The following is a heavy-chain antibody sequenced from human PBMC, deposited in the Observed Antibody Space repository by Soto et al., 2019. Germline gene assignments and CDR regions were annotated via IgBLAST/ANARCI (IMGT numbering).Heavy chain of an antibody. CDR2: INPDSGGT. D-gene: IGHD6-13*01. J-gene: IGHJ6*02. CDR3: ARSIAAGIYYYYGMDV. Sequence: ASVKVSCKASGYTFTSYGMHWVRQAPGQGLEWMGWINPDSGGTNYAQKFQGWVTMTRDTSISTAYMELSRLRSDDTAVYYCARSIAAGIYYYYGMDVWGQGTTVTVSS. V-gene: IGHV1-2*04. CDR1: GYTFTSYG.